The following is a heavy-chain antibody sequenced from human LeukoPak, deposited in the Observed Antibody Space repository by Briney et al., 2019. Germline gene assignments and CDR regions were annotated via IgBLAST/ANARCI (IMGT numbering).Heavy chain of an antibody. CDR3: ARDRPGLTRFFDY. J-gene: IGHJ4*02. D-gene: IGHD3-3*01. Sequence: PSETLSLTCTVSGGSISRSNSYWGWIRQPPGKGLEWIGSIYFSGSTYYNPSLKSRVTMSVDTSKNQFSLKLSSVTAADTAVYYCARDRPGLTRFFDYWGQGTLVTVSS. V-gene: IGHV4-39*07. CDR2: IYFSGST. CDR1: GGSISRSNSY.